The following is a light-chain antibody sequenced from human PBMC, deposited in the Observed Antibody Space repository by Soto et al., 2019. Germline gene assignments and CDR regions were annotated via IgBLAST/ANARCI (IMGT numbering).Light chain of an antibody. CDR2: EVT. J-gene: IGLJ3*02. V-gene: IGLV2-8*01. CDR3: ASRAVNTVRV. Sequence: QSALTQPPSASGSPGQPVTISCTGTSRDIGGYNYVSWYQQHPGKAPKLLIYEVTKRPSGVPDRFSGSKSGNTASLTVSGLRGEDEDEQFCASRAVNTVRVVGGGTKMTVL. CDR1: SRDIGGYNY.